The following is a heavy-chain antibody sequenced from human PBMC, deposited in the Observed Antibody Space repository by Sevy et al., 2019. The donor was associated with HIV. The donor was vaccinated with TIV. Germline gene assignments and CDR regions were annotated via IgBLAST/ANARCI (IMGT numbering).Heavy chain of an antibody. J-gene: IGHJ4*02. CDR1: GFTFSSYA. D-gene: IGHD4-4*01. CDR3: AKLRELDMTTGADY. V-gene: IGHV3-23*01. Sequence: GGSLRLSCAASGFTFSSYAMSWVRQAPGKGLEWVSAISGSGGSTYYADSVKGRFTISRDNSKNTLYLQMNSLRAEDTAVYYCAKLRELDMTTGADYWGQGTLVTVSS. CDR2: ISGSGGST.